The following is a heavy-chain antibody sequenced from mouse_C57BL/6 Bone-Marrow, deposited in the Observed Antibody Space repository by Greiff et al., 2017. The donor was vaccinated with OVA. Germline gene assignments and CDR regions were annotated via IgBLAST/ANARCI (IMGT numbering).Heavy chain of an antibody. J-gene: IGHJ2*01. CDR1: GYTFTSYW. CDR2: IDPSDSYT. D-gene: IGHD1-1*01. V-gene: IGHV1-50*01. Sequence: QVQLQQPGAELVKPGASLKLSCKASGYTFTSYWMQWVKQRPGQGLEWIGEIDPSDSYTNYNQKFQGKATLTVDTSSSTAYMQLSSLTSEDSAGYYCAREEDYYGSRAYFDYWGQGTTLTVSS. CDR3: AREEDYYGSRAYFDY.